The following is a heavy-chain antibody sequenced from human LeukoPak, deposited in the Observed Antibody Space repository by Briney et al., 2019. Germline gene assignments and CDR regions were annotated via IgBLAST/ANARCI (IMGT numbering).Heavy chain of an antibody. CDR3: AKETSSSFDY. J-gene: IGHJ4*02. CDR1: GFTFSSHA. D-gene: IGHD6-6*01. CDR2: ISNSGGST. Sequence: GGSLRLSCAASGFTFSSHAMNWVRQAPGKGLEWVSGISNSGGSTYYADSVKGRFTISRDNSKNTLYLQMNSLRAEDTAVYYCAKETSSSFDYWGQGTLVTVSS. V-gene: IGHV3-23*01.